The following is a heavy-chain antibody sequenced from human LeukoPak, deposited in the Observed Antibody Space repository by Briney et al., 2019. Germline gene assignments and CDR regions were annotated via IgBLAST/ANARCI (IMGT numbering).Heavy chain of an antibody. Sequence: GGSLRLSCAASGFTFSSYSMNWVRQAPGKGLEWVSSISSSSSYIYYADSVKGRFTISRDNAKNSLYLQMNSLRAEDTAMYYCARDIVVVPAASGGMDVWGQGTTVTVSS. CDR2: ISSSSSYI. CDR1: GFTFSSYS. J-gene: IGHJ6*02. V-gene: IGHV3-21*01. CDR3: ARDIVVVPAASGGMDV. D-gene: IGHD2-2*01.